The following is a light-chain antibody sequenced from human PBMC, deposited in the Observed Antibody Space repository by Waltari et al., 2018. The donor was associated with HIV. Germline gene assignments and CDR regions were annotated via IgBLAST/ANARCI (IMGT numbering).Light chain of an antibody. J-gene: IGLJ2*01. CDR3: ATWDRSLSRVI. Sequence: QSVLTQPPSGSAAPRPAVTIACSGPSSNIRNTFVSWYQQLPGTAPKLLIYDNNKRPSGIPDRVSGSKSGTSATLGITGLQPGDEADYFCATWDRSLSRVIFGGGTRLTVL. V-gene: IGLV1-51*01. CDR2: DNN. CDR1: SSNIRNTF.